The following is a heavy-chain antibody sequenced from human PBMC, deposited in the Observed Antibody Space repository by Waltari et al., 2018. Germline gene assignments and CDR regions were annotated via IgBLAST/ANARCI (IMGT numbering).Heavy chain of an antibody. CDR3: ARDFAYGASDY. CDR2: IHPDGCQT. J-gene: IGHJ4*02. D-gene: IGHD4-17*01. V-gene: IGHV3-7*03. CDR1: GFLFRNSW. Sequence: EGQLVESGGDLVQPGGSLRLSCVAPGFLFRNSWMSWVRQAPGKGLEWLAEIHPDGCQTYYAGSVKGRFTISRDDDKNSLYLQMSSLRAEDTAAYYCARDFAYGASDYWGRGTLVTVSS.